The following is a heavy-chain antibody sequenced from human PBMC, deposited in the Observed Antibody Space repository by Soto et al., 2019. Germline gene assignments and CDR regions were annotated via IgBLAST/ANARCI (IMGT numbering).Heavy chain of an antibody. V-gene: IGHV1-3*01. D-gene: IGHD3-9*01. Sequence: ASVKVSCKASGYTFTSYAMHWVRQAPGQRLEWMGWINAGNGNTKYSQKFQGRVTITRDTSASTAYMELSSLRSEDTAVYYRARDGTYYDILTGYYTYYFDYWGQGTLVTVSS. CDR3: ARDGTYYDILTGYYTYYFDY. J-gene: IGHJ4*02. CDR1: GYTFTSYA. CDR2: INAGNGNT.